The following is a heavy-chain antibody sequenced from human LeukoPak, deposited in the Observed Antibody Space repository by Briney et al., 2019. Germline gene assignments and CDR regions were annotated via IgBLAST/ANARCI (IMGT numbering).Heavy chain of an antibody. J-gene: IGHJ4*02. CDR2: INPSGST. D-gene: IGHD2-2*01. Sequence: GASVKVSCKASGYTFSSYYMHWVRLVPGQGPEWLGIINPSGSTVYAQKFQGRVTMTRDTSISTVYMELSRLRSDDTAVYYCARDSCSSTSCLSIDDYWGQGTLVTVSS. CDR1: GYTFSSYY. CDR3: ARDSCSSTSCLSIDDY. V-gene: IGHV1-46*01.